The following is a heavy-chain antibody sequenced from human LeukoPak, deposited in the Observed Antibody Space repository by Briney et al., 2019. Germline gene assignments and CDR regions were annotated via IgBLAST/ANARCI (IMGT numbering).Heavy chain of an antibody. CDR3: ARCKDYYVSGSYYKTFDY. CDR2: IPYSGST. Sequence: PSETLSLTCTVSGDSLSSSSYYWGWIRQPPGKGLEWIGSIPYSGSTYYNPSLKSRVTISVDTSKNQFSLKLSSVTAADTAVYYCARCKDYYVSGSYYKTFDYWGQGTLVTVSS. CDR1: GDSLSSSSYY. J-gene: IGHJ4*02. D-gene: IGHD3-10*01. V-gene: IGHV4-39*07.